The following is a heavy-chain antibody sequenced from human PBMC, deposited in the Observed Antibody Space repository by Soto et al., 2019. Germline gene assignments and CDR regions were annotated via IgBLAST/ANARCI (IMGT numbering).Heavy chain of an antibody. CDR3: VRTSLVVAAATREDY. Sequence: EVQLVESGGGLVQPGASLRLSCAASGFTFSSYWMHWVRQAPGKGLVWVSRINSDGSSTSYAGSVKGRFTISRDNAKNTLYLQMNSLRAEDTAVYYSVRTSLVVAAATREDYWGQGTLVTVSS. CDR1: GFTFSSYW. V-gene: IGHV3-74*01. J-gene: IGHJ4*02. CDR2: INSDGSST. D-gene: IGHD2-15*01.